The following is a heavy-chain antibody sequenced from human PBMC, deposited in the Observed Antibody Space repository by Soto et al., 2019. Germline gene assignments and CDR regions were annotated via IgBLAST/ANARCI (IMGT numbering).Heavy chain of an antibody. D-gene: IGHD2-8*02. CDR1: GFTFNSYT. CDR2: ISGSGSSP. J-gene: IGHJ4*01. CDR3: AKARCTGKSCYVPDY. V-gene: IGHV3-23*01. Sequence: PGGSLRLSCAASGFTFNSYTMAWVRQAPGKGLEWVSSISGSGSSPSYADSVQGRFIIYRDNSRTTLSLQMNSLRAEDTATYYCAKARCTGKSCYVPDYWGHGSLVTVSS.